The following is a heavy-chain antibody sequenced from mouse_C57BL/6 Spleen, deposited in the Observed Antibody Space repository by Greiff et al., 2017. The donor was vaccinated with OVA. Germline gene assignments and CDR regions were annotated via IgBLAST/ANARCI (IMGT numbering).Heavy chain of an antibody. D-gene: IGHD2-4*01. CDR1: GYTFTDYY. Sequence: EVQLQQSGPELVKPGASVKISCKASGYTFTDYYMNWVKQSHGKSLEWIGDINPNNGGTSYNQKFKGKATLTVDKSSRTAYMELLSLTSEDSAVYYCARELRHEVDYAMDYWGQGTSVTVSS. CDR2: INPNNGGT. J-gene: IGHJ4*01. V-gene: IGHV1-26*01. CDR3: ARELRHEVDYAMDY.